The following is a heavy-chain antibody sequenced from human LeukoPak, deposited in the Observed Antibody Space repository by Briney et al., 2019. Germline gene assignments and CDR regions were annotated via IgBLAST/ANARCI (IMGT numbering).Heavy chain of an antibody. CDR1: GYTFTSYY. V-gene: IGHV1-46*01. CDR2: INPSGGST. CDR3: ARGISSIAATELPGSVDI. Sequence: ASVTVSCKASGYTFTSYYMHWVRQAPGQGLEWMGIINPSGGSTSYAQKFQGRVTITADESTSTAYMELSSLRSEDTAVYYCARGISSIAATELPGSVDIWGQGTMVTVSS. D-gene: IGHD6-6*01. J-gene: IGHJ3*02.